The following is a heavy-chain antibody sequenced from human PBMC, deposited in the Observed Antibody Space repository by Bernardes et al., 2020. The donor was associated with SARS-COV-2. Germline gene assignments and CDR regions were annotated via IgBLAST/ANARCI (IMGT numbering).Heavy chain of an antibody. Sequence: SETLSLTCTVSGASISTYYWSSIRQPPGKGLEWIGYIYYSGGTNYNPSLKSRVTISVDTSKNQFSLKLSSVTAADTAVYYCAGGLRFLEWLLDYWGQGTLVTVSS. J-gene: IGHJ4*02. CDR2: IYYSGGT. CDR3: AGGLRFLEWLLDY. CDR1: GASISTYY. D-gene: IGHD3-3*01. V-gene: IGHV4-59*01.